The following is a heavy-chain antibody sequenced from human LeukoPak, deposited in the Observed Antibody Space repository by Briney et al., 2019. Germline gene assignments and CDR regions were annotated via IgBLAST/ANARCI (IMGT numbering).Heavy chain of an antibody. D-gene: IGHD3-22*01. J-gene: IGHJ6*02. CDR1: GFTFSSYS. Sequence: GGSLRLSCAASGFTFSSYSMNWVRQAPGKGLEWVSFISSSGYIYYADSVKGRFTISRDNAKNSLYLQMNSLRAEDTAVYYCARNANYYDSSGYYYYYGMDVWGQGTTVTVSS. CDR2: ISSSGYI. V-gene: IGHV3-21*01. CDR3: ARNANYYDSSGYYYYYGMDV.